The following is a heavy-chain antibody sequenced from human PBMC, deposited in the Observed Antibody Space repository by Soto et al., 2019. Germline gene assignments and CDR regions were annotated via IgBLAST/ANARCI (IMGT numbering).Heavy chain of an antibody. Sequence: GCSPRLSCAASGLPFSNAGMNLVRQAPGKGLEWVGRIKSKTDGGTTDYAAPVKGRFTISRDDSKNTLYLQMNSLKTEDTAVYYCRVVPAARSYYGMDVWGQGTTVTVSS. V-gene: IGHV3-15*07. CDR3: RVVPAARSYYGMDV. CDR2: IKSKTDGGTT. CDR1: GLPFSNAG. D-gene: IGHD2-2*01. J-gene: IGHJ6*02.